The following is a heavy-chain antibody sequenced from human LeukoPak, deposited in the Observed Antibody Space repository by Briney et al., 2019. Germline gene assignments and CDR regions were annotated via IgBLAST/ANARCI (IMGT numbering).Heavy chain of an antibody. CDR2: INHSGST. J-gene: IGHJ4*02. CDR1: GGSFSGYY. D-gene: IGHD6-19*01. Sequence: PSETLSLTCAVYGGSFSGYYWSWIRQPPGKGLEWIGEINHSGSTNYNPSLKSRVTISVDTSKNQFSLKLSSVTAADTAVYCCAKRGPGSGWYYFDCWGQGTLATVSS. CDR3: AKRGPGSGWYYFDC. V-gene: IGHV4-34*01.